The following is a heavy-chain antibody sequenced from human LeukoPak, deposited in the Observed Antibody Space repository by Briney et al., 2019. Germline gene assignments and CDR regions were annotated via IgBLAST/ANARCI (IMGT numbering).Heavy chain of an antibody. V-gene: IGHV3-64*04. CDR1: GFTFSTYV. D-gene: IGHD3-22*01. J-gene: IGHJ4*02. CDR2: ISSNGDNT. CDR3: AKSNYYDSSGYYDY. Sequence: GGSLRLSCSVSGFTFSTYVMHWVRQAPGKGLEYVSAISSNGDNTYYADSVKGRFTISRDNSKNTLYLQMNSLRAEDTAVYYCAKSNYYDSSGYYDYWGQGTLVTVSS.